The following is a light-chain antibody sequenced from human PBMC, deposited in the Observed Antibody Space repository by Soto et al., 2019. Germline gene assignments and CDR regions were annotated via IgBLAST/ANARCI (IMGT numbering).Light chain of an antibody. CDR3: PQYYSTPLS. CDR2: WAS. J-gene: IGKJ4*01. Sequence: DIVMTQSPDSLAVSLGERATINCKSSQSVLYSSNNKNYLAWYQQKPGQPPKLLIYWASTRESGVTDRFSGSGSGTDFTLSISSLQAEDVAVYYSPQYYSTPLSFGGGTKVEIK. CDR1: QSVLYSSNNKNY. V-gene: IGKV4-1*01.